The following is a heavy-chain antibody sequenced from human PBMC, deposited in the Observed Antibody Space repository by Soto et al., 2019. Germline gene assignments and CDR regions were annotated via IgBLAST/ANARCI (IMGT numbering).Heavy chain of an antibody. CDR2: IIPIFGTA. CDR3: ARVSATYNGRFMDYDSSGYYYVGGYFDY. D-gene: IGHD3-22*01. J-gene: IGHJ4*02. Sequence: SVKVSCKASGGTFSSYAISWVRQAPGQGLEWMGGIIPIFGTANYAQKFQGRVTITADESTSTAYMELSSVRSEDTAVYYCARVSATYNGRFMDYDSSGYYYVGGYFDYWGQGTLVTVSS. CDR1: GGTFSSYA. V-gene: IGHV1-69*13.